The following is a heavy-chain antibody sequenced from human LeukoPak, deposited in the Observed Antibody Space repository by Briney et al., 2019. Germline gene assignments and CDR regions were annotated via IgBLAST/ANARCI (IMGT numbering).Heavy chain of an antibody. Sequence: ASVRVSCKTSGYTFTTYNIAWVRQAPGQGLEWMGGIIPIFGTANYAQKFQGRVTITADESTSTAYMELSSLRSGDTAVYYCARGHYYDSSGYSLDYWGQGTLVTVSS. CDR3: ARGHYYDSSGYSLDY. J-gene: IGHJ4*02. CDR2: IIPIFGTA. CDR1: GYTFTTYN. V-gene: IGHV1-69*13. D-gene: IGHD3-22*01.